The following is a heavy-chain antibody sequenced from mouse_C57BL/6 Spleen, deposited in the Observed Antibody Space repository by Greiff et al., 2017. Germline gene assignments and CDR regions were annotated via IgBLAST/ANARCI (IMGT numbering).Heavy chain of an antibody. CDR1: GFTFSDYY. J-gene: IGHJ3*01. V-gene: IGHV5-12*01. Sequence: EVKLVESGGGLVQPGGSLKLSCAASGFTFSDYYMHWVRQTPEKRLEWVAYISNGGGSTYYPDTVKGRFTISRDNAKNTLYLQMSRLKSEDTAMYYCARHSNYVFAYWGQGTLVTVSA. D-gene: IGHD2-5*01. CDR2: ISNGGGST. CDR3: ARHSNYVFAY.